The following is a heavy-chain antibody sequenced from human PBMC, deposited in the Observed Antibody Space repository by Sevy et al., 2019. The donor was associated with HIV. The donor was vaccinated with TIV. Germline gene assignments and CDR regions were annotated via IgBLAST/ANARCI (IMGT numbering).Heavy chain of an antibody. J-gene: IGHJ4*02. CDR3: ARGGYYYDNAAYYALDS. CDR2: IWSDGAYQ. CDR1: GFTFSNYA. V-gene: IGHV3-33*01. D-gene: IGHD3-22*01. Sequence: GGSLRLSCAATGFTFSNYAMHWVRQAPGKGLEWVAIIWSDGAYQYHGDSVKGRFTISRDNSKNTLYLQMNNVRVEDSAVYYCARGGYYYDNAAYYALDSWGQGTLVTVSS.